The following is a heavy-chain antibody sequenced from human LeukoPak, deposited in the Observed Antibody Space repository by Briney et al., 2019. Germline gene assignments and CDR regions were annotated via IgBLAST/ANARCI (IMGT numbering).Heavy chain of an antibody. CDR2: INSDGSST. Sequence: GGSLRLSCAASGFTFSSYAMSWVRQAPGKGLEWVSRINSDGSSTSYADSVKGRFTISRDNAKNTLYLQMNSLRAEDTAVYYCASLAGKEDYWGQGTLVTVSS. CDR3: ASLAGKEDY. V-gene: IGHV3-74*01. J-gene: IGHJ4*02. D-gene: IGHD6-13*01. CDR1: GFTFSSYA.